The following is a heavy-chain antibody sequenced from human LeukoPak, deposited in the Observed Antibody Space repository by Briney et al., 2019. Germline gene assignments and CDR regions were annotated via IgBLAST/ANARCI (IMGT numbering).Heavy chain of an antibody. V-gene: IGHV3-33*06. CDR2: IWSVATNE. CDR1: GFTFSHFG. D-gene: IGHD4-11*01. Sequence: GGSLRLSCEASGFTFSHFGMHWVRQAPGKGLEWVAVIWSVATNEYYADSVKGRFTISRDNFKNTESLQMNSLRAEDTAVYYRAKDAQRGFDYSNSLEHWGQGSLVTVSS. J-gene: IGHJ4*02. CDR3: AKDAQRGFDYSNSLEH.